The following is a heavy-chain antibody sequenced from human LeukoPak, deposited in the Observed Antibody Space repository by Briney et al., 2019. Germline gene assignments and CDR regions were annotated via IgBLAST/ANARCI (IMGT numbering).Heavy chain of an antibody. CDR2: MKHDGNEK. V-gene: IGHV3-7*01. J-gene: IGHJ4*02. Sequence: GGSLRLSCVDSGITLSKYWMNWVRQAPGKGLEWVANMKHDGNEKHYVDSVEGRFTISRDNAKSSLYLQMNNLRAEDTAVYYCARDLGHSGYDLYDYWGQGTLVTVSS. CDR1: GITLSKYW. D-gene: IGHD5-12*01. CDR3: ARDLGHSGYDLYDY.